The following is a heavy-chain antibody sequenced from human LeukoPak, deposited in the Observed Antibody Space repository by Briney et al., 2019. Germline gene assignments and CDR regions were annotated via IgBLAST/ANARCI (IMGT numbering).Heavy chain of an antibody. CDR2: ISAYNGNT. D-gene: IGHD2-2*01. CDR3: ARDSNIVAVPAATYYYYYGMDV. Sequence: ASVKVSCKASGYTFTNYGITWVRQAPEQGLEWMGWISAYNGNTNYAQKLQGRVTMTTDTSASTAYMELRSLRSDDTAVYYCARDSNIVAVPAATYYYYYGMDVWGQGTTVTVSS. J-gene: IGHJ6*02. CDR1: GYTFTNYG. V-gene: IGHV1-18*01.